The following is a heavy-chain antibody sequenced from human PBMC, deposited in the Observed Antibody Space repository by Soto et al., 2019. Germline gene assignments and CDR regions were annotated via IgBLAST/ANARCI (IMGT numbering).Heavy chain of an antibody. CDR2: TNEDGSII. CDR1: GFSFSSYW. CDR3: TRDIGGRGAY. V-gene: IGHV3-74*01. Sequence: PXGSLRLSCSAAGFSFSSYWMHWVRQAPGKGLVWVSRTNEDGSIINYADSVKGRFTISRDNAKNTLYLEMTSLRVEDTVVYYCTRDIGGRGAYWGPGTLVTVSS. D-gene: IGHD3-16*01. J-gene: IGHJ4*02.